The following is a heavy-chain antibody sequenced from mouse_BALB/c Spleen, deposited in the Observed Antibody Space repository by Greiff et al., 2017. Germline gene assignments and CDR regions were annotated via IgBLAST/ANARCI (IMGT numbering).Heavy chain of an antibody. CDR1: GYSFTSYW. CDR2: IYPGNSDT. CDR3: TRYPYYGSSSLYAMDY. J-gene: IGHJ4*01. V-gene: IGHV1-5*01. Sequence: VHVKQSGTVLARPGASVKMSCKASGYSFTSYWMHWVKQRPGQGLEWIGAIYPGNSDTSYNQKFKGKAKLTAVTSASTAYMELSSLTNEDSAVYYCTRYPYYGSSSLYAMDYWGQGTSVTVSS. D-gene: IGHD1-1*01.